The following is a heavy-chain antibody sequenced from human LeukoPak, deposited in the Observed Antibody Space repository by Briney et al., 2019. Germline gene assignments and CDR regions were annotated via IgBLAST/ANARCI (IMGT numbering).Heavy chain of an antibody. J-gene: IGHJ3*02. D-gene: IGHD3-22*01. Sequence: ESGPTLVNPTQTLTLTCTFSGFSLSTSGVGVGWIRQPPGKALECLALIYWNDDKRYSPSLKSRLTITKDTSKNQVVLTMTNMDPVDTATYYCAHTSYYYDSSGYPDKAFDIWGQGTMVTVSS. CDR1: GFSLSTSGVG. CDR2: IYWNDDK. V-gene: IGHV2-5*01. CDR3: AHTSYYYDSSGYPDKAFDI.